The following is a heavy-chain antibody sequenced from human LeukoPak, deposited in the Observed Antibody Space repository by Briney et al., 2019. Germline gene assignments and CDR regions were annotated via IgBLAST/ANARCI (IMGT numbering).Heavy chain of an antibody. J-gene: IGHJ4*02. V-gene: IGHV1-69*02. CDR3: ARGAVAGMERFDH. CDR2: IIPILGIA. D-gene: IGHD6-19*01. Sequence: SVKVSCKASGGTFSSYTISWVRQAPGQGLEWMGRIIPILGIANYAQKFQGRVTITADKSTSTAYMELSSLRSEDTAVYYCARGAVAGMERFDHWGQGTLVTVSS. CDR1: GGTFSSYT.